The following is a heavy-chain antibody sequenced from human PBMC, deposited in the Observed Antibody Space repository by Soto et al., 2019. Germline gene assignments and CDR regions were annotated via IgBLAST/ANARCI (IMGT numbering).Heavy chain of an antibody. V-gene: IGHV4-59*01. J-gene: IGHJ4*02. CDR2: IYYRGST. CDR1: GGSMSGYY. Sequence: QVQLQESGPRLVKPSETLSLTCTFSGGSMSGYYWGWVRQPPWKGLEWIGHIYYRGSTYYNPSLRGRASISVDTSKNGFSLNLESVTAADTAVYYCARGLNFYGRGTLKFDYWGLGALVNVSS. D-gene: IGHD3-10*01. CDR3: ARGLNFYGRGTLKFDY.